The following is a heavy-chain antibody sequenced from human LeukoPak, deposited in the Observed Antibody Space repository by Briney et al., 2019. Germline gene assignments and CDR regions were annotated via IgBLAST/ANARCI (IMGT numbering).Heavy chain of an antibody. CDR2: LYHSGIT. D-gene: IGHD6-13*01. V-gene: IGHV4-38-2*02. Sequence: PSETLSLTCTVSGYSITTSSYWGWIRQPPGKGLEGTGSLYHSGITYYNPSLQSRVTMSVDTSKNQFSLKLSSVTAADTAVYYCARGSQQLVNFDDWGQGTLVTVSS. CDR1: GYSITTSSY. CDR3: ARGSQQLVNFDD. J-gene: IGHJ4*02.